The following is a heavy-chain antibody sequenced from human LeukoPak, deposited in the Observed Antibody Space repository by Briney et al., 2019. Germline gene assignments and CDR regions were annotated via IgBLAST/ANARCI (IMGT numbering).Heavy chain of an antibody. CDR2: IYYSGST. CDR1: SRSISSGDYY. D-gene: IGHD1-14*01. CDR3: ASLDDPDTG. V-gene: IGHV4-30-4*01. J-gene: IGHJ4*02. Sequence: PSQTLSLTCTFSSRSISSGDYYWSWIRQPPGKGLEWIGYIYYSGSTYYNPSLKSRVTISVDTSKNQFSLKLSSVTAADTAVYYCASLDDPDTGWGQGTLVTVSS.